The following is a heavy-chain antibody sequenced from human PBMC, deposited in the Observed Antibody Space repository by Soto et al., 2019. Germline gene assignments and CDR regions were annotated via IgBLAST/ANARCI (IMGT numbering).Heavy chain of an antibody. CDR3: ARGGYDFWSDSERGMDV. CDR2: ICYSGST. D-gene: IGHD3-3*01. CDR1: GGSISSGGYY. V-gene: IGHV4-31*03. J-gene: IGHJ6*02. Sequence: PSETLSLTCTVSGGSISSGGYYWSWIRQHPGKGLEWIGYICYSGSTYYNPSLKSRVTISVDTSKNQFSLKLSSVTAADTAVYYCARGGYDFWSDSERGMDVWGQGTTVTVSS.